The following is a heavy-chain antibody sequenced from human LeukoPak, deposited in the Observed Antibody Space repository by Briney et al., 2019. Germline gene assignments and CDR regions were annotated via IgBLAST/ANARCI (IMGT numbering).Heavy chain of an antibody. CDR1: GFTFSDYY. CDR2: ISSSSSYT. D-gene: IGHD1-1*01. Sequence: GGSLRLSCAASGFTFSDYYMSWIRQAPGKGLEWVSYISSSSSYTYYAASVKGRFTISRDNSKHTLHLQMNGLRAEDTAVYYCATRGTTATKYFEDWGQGTLVTVSS. J-gene: IGHJ4*02. V-gene: IGHV3-11*03. CDR3: ATRGTTATKYFED.